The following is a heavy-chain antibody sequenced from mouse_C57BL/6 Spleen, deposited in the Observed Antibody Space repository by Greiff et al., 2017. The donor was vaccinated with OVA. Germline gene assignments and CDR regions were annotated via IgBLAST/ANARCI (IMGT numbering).Heavy chain of an antibody. CDR2: ISSGSSTI. J-gene: IGHJ2*01. CDR1: GFTFSDYG. V-gene: IGHV5-17*01. CDR3: ERNRYSNSFDY. D-gene: IGHD2-5*01. Sequence: DVMLVESGGGLVKPGGSLKLSCAASGFTFSDYGMHWVRQAPEKGLEWVAYISSGSSTIYYADTVKGRFTISRDNAKNTLFLQMTSLRSEDTAMYYCERNRYSNSFDYWGQGTTLTVSS.